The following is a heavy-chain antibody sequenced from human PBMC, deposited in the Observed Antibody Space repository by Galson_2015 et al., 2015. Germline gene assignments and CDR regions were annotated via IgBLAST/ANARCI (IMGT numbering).Heavy chain of an antibody. V-gene: IGHV3-23*01. CDR2: VSGSGDNK. CDR3: AKGGGDGSVYYYFDY. CDR1: GFTFRSYA. D-gene: IGHD5-24*01. J-gene: IGHJ4*02. Sequence: SLRLSCAGSGFTFRSYAISWVRQAPGKGLEWVSAVSGSGDNKYYADSVKGRFTISRDNSKNTLYLQMNSLRAEDTAIYYCAKGGGDGSVYYYFDYWGQGTLVTVSS.